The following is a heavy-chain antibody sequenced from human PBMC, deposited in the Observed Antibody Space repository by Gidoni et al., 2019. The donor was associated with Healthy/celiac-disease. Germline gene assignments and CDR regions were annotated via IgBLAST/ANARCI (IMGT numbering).Heavy chain of an antibody. D-gene: IGHD2-2*02. J-gene: IGHJ4*02. CDR2: ISGSGGST. CDR3: AKDLVVVPAAIDY. V-gene: IGHV3-23*01. Sequence: EVQLLESGGGLVQPGGSLRLPCAASGFTFSSYAMSWVRQAPGKGVEWVAAISGSGGSTYYADSVKGRFTISRDNSKNTLYLQMNSLRAEDTAVYYCAKDLVVVPAAIDYWGQGTLVTVSS. CDR1: GFTFSSYA.